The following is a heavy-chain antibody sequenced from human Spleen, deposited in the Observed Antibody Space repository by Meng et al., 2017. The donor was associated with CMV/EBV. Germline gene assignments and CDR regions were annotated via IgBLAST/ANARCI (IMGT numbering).Heavy chain of an antibody. Sequence: GESLKISCAASGVTFSSYWMHWVRQAPGKGLVWVSRINSAGSSTNYADSVKGRFTISRDNAKNTLYLQMNSLRAEDTAVYYCARRTGTSYWYFDLWGRGTLVTVSS. CDR3: ARRTGTSYWYFDL. CDR2: INSAGSST. J-gene: IGHJ2*01. CDR1: GVTFSSYW. D-gene: IGHD1-1*01. V-gene: IGHV3-74*01.